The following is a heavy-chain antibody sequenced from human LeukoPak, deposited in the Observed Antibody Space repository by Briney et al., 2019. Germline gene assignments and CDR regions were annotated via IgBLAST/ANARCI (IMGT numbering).Heavy chain of an antibody. CDR2: INHSGGT. V-gene: IGHV4-34*01. Sequence: PSETLSLTCAVYGGSFSGCYWSWIRQPPGKGLEWIGEINHSGGTNYNPSLKSRVTISVDTPKNQFSLKLSSVTAADTAVYYCARGHYYGSGSYYHSYYYYYGMDVWGQGTTVTVSS. J-gene: IGHJ6*02. D-gene: IGHD3-10*01. CDR3: ARGHYYGSGSYYHSYYYYYGMDV. CDR1: GGSFSGCY.